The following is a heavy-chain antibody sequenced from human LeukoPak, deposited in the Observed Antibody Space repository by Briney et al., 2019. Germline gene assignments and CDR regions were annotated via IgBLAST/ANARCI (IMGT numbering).Heavy chain of an antibody. CDR3: ARDNWNAVDY. Sequence: GGSLRLSCAASGFTFSSYWMSWVRQAPGKGLEWVANIKQDGSEKSYVDSVKGRFTISRDNAKNSLYLQMSSLRTEDTAVYYCARDNWNAVDYWGQGTLVTVSS. CDR2: IKQDGSEK. CDR1: GFTFSSYW. V-gene: IGHV3-7*01. D-gene: IGHD1-20*01. J-gene: IGHJ4*02.